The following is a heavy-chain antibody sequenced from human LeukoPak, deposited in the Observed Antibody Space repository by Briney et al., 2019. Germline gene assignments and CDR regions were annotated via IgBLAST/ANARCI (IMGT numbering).Heavy chain of an antibody. CDR3: ARDEYSSSWHYYYYYMDV. J-gene: IGHJ6*03. D-gene: IGHD6-13*01. Sequence: SETLSLICTVSGDSISSYHWSWIRQPAGKGLEWIGRIYTSGSTNYNPSLKSRVTISVDKSKNQFSLKMSSVTAADTAVYYCARDEYSSSWHYYYYYMDVWGKGTTVTVSS. CDR1: GDSISSYH. V-gene: IGHV4-4*07. CDR2: IYTSGST.